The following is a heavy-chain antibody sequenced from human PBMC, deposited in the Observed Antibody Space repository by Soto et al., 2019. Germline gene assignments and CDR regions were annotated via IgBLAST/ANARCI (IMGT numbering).Heavy chain of an antibody. CDR1: GGSVSSHY. Sequence: LSLTCSVSGGSVSSHYWSWVRQPAGKGLELIGRIYISGNTKYNPSFKSRVTMSVDTSKNQVSLRLSSVTAADTAVYYCARELKPYNSGWYFTLSWSQGXQVTVYS. D-gene: IGHD6-19*01. CDR3: ARELKPYNSGWYFTLS. V-gene: IGHV4-4*07. CDR2: IYISGNT. J-gene: IGHJ5*02.